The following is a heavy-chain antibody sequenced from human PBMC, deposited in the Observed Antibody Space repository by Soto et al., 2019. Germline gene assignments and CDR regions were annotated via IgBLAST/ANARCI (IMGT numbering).Heavy chain of an antibody. CDR1: GYTFTSYG. CDR2: ISAYNGNT. J-gene: IGHJ6*02. Sequence: ASVKVSCKASGYTFTSYGISWVRQAHGQGLEWMGWISAYNGNTNYAQKLQGRVTMTTDTSTSTAYMELRSLRSDDTAVYYCARDPGGYSYDYGMDVWGQGTTVTVSS. V-gene: IGHV1-18*04. CDR3: ARDPGGYSYDYGMDV. D-gene: IGHD5-18*01.